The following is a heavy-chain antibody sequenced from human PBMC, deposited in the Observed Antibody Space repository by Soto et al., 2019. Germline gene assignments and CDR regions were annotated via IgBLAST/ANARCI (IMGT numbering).Heavy chain of an antibody. CDR2: IYYSGST. CDR3: ARFNWDFDL. J-gene: IGHJ2*01. V-gene: IGHV4-59*08. Sequence: QVQLQESGPGLVKPSETLSLTCTVSGGSISSYYWSWIRQPPGKGLEWIGYIYYSGSTNYNPSLKIQVHIPVDTSKNQISLKRTYVTAADTAVDYCARFNWDFDLWGRGTLVTVSS. CDR1: GGSISSYY.